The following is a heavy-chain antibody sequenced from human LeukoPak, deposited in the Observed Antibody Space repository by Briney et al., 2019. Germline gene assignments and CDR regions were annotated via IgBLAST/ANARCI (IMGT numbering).Heavy chain of an antibody. V-gene: IGHV4-39*01. CDR1: GGSISSSSYS. D-gene: IGHD3-10*01. J-gene: IGHJ4*02. CDR2: IYYSGST. CDR3: ARLPKGRLGDYFDY. Sequence: SETLSLTCTVSGGSISSSSYSWGWIRQPPGKGLDWIGSIYYSGSTYYNPSLKSRVTISVDTSKNQFSLKLSSVTAADTAVYYCARLPKGRLGDYFDYWGQGTLVTVSS.